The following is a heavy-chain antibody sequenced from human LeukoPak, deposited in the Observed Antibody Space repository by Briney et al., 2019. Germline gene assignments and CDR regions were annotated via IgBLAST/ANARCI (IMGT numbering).Heavy chain of an antibody. CDR2: INHSGST. V-gene: IGHV4-34*01. CDR1: GGSISSYY. Sequence: SETLSLTCTVSGGSISSYYWSWIRQPPGKGLEWIGEINHSGSTNYNPPLKSRVTISVDTSKNQFSLKLSSVTAADTAVYYCARVRIMAKYYYDSSGYKSHDPWGQGTLVTVSS. D-gene: IGHD3-22*01. J-gene: IGHJ5*02. CDR3: ARVRIMAKYYYDSSGYKSHDP.